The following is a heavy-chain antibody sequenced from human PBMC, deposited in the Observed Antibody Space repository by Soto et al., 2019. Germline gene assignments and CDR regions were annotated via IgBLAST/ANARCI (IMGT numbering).Heavy chain of an antibody. Sequence: RASVKVSCKASGYTFTSYGISWVRQPPGQGVERMGWISAYNGNTKNAQKLQGRVTMTTDTSTSTAYMELRSLRSEDTAVYYCARDRGAQLVDYWGKGTLVTVSS. CDR2: ISAYNGNT. CDR3: ARDRGAQLVDY. CDR1: GYTFTSYG. D-gene: IGHD3-10*01. V-gene: IGHV1-18*01. J-gene: IGHJ4*02.